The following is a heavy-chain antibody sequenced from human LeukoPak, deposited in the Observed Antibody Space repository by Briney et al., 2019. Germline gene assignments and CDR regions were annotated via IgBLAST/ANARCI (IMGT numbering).Heavy chain of an antibody. D-gene: IGHD6-19*01. V-gene: IGHV4-34*01. CDR1: GGSFSGYY. CDR3: ERERYTIAVAGTLVQVYWFDP. CDR2: INHSGST. Sequence: SETLSLTCAVYGGSFSGYYWSWIRQPPGKGLEWIGEINHSGSTNYNPSLKSRVTISVDTSKNQFALKLSSVTAADTAVYYCERERYTIAVAGTLVQVYWFDPWGQGTLVTVSS. J-gene: IGHJ5*02.